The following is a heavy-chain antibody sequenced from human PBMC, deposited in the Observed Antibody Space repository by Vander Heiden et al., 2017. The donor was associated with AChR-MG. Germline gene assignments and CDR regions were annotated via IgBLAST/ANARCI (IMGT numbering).Heavy chain of an antibody. D-gene: IGHD6-19*01. CDR3: ARAILYSSGQREGVDYFDY. Sequence: QVQLQESGPGLVKPSHTLSLTCPVPGCSIRSGGFYVSWIRQHPGKGLEWIGYIYYSGSTYYNPSLKSRVTISVDTSKNQFSLKLSSVTAADTAVYYCARAILYSSGQREGVDYFDYWGQGTLVTVSS. J-gene: IGHJ4*02. CDR1: GCSIRSGGFY. V-gene: IGHV4-31*03. CDR2: IYYSGST.